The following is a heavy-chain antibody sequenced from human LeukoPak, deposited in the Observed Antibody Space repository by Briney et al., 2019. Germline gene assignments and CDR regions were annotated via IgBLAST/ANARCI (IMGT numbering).Heavy chain of an antibody. CDR1: GFTLSNYW. CDR2: IKQDGSEK. J-gene: IGHJ4*02. D-gene: IGHD2-8*02. V-gene: IGHV3-7*01. CDR3: VRAPATNEWRCMDY. Sequence: GGSLRLSCAAPGFTLSNYWMGWVRQAPGRGVAWVANIKQDGSEKRYVDPVKGRFTISRDNAKNSLYLQMNSLRAEDTGVYYCVRAPATNEWRCMDYWGQGTLVTVSS.